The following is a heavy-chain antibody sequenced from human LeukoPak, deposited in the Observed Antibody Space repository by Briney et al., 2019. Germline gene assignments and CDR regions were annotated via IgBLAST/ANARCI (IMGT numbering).Heavy chain of an antibody. J-gene: IGHJ6*02. CDR3: ARDLHSSCWSYYYYYGMDV. CDR2: ISYDGSNK. Sequence: GGSLRLSCAASGFTFSSYAMHWVRQAPGKGLEWVAVISYDGSNKYYADSVKGRFTISRDNSKNTLYLQMNSLRAEDTAVYYCARDLHSSCWSYYYYYGMDVWGQGTTVTVSS. V-gene: IGHV3-30-3*01. D-gene: IGHD6-13*01. CDR1: GFTFSSYA.